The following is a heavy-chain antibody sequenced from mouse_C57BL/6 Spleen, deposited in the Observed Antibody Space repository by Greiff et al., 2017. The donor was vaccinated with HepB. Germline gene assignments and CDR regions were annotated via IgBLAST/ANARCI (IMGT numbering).Heavy chain of an antibody. Sequence: QVQLKQSGPGLVQPSQSLSITCTVSGFSLTSYGVHWVRQSPGTGLEWLGVIWRGGSTDYHAAFMSRLSITKDNSKSLDFLKMNSLQAEDTAICYWGKNGRGGYLFDCWGQGTTLTSSS. CDR3: GKNGRGGYLFDC. V-gene: IGHV2-5*01. D-gene: IGHD2-2*01. J-gene: IGHJ2*01. CDR2: IWRGGST. CDR1: GFSLTSYG.